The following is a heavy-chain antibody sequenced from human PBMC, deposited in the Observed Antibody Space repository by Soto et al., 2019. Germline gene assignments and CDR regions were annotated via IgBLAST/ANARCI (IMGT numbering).Heavy chain of an antibody. J-gene: IGHJ3*02. D-gene: IGHD5-18*01. Sequence: PSETLSLTCAVSGGSISSGGYYWSWIRQPPGKGLEWIGYIYYSGSTNYNPSLKSRVTISVDTSKNQFSLKLSSVTAADTAVYYCAGGGYSYGYRGAFDIWGQGTMVTVSS. CDR1: GGSISSGGYY. V-gene: IGHV4-61*08. CDR3: AGGGYSYGYRGAFDI. CDR2: IYYSGST.